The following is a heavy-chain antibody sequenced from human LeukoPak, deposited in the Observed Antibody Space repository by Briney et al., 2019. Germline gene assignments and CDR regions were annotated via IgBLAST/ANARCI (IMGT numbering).Heavy chain of an antibody. Sequence: GGSLRLSCAASGFTFSSYWMSWVRQAPGKGLEWVSSISSSSSYIYYADSVKGRFTISRDNAKNSLYLQMNSLRAEDTAVYYCARDDIVVVPAAIWGQGTLVTVSS. CDR2: ISSSSSYI. CDR3: ARDDIVVVPAAI. V-gene: IGHV3-21*01. CDR1: GFTFSSYW. J-gene: IGHJ4*02. D-gene: IGHD2-2*02.